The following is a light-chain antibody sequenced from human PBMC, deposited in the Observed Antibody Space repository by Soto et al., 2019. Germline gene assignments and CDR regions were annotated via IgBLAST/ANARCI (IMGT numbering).Light chain of an antibody. CDR2: DAS. Sequence: DIQMTQSPSTLSASVGYRVTITCRASQSISSWLAWYQQKPGKAPKLLIYDASSLESGVPSRFSGSGSGTEFTLTIRSLQPDDFATYYCQQYNSYSSFTFGGGTTGDIK. J-gene: IGKJ4*01. CDR3: QQYNSYSSFT. V-gene: IGKV1-5*01. CDR1: QSISSW.